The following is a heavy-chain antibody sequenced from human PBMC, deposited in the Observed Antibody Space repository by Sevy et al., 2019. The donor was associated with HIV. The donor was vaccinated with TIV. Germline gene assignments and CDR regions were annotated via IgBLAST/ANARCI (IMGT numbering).Heavy chain of an antibody. Sequence: GGSLILSCAASGFTFSIYTMNWVCQAPGKGLEWVSSISSSSTYIYYADSVRGRFTISRDNAKNSLYLQMHSLRAEDTAVYYCASGSLDSTGYPFDYWGQGTLVTVSS. J-gene: IGHJ4*02. CDR1: GFTFSIYT. V-gene: IGHV3-21*01. CDR3: ASGSLDSTGYPFDY. CDR2: ISSSSTYI. D-gene: IGHD3-22*01.